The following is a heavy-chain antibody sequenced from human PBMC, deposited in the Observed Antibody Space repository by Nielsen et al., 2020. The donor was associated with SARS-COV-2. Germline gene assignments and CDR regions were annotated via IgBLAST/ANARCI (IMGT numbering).Heavy chain of an antibody. CDR3: ARRITMVRGGVRQNYFDY. Sequence: SETLSLTCTVSGGSISSRSYYWGWIRQPPGKGLEWIGSIYYSGSTYYNPSLKSRVTISVDTSKNQFSLKLSSVTAADTAVYYCARRITMVRGGVRQNYFDYWGQGTLVTVSS. CDR2: IYYSGST. J-gene: IGHJ4*02. V-gene: IGHV4-39*01. CDR1: GGSISSRSYY. D-gene: IGHD3-10*01.